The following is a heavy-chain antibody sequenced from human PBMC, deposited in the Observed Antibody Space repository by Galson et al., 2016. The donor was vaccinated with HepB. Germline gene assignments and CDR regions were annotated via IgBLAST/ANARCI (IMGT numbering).Heavy chain of an antibody. CDR2: IIPQLGPP. J-gene: IGHJ4*02. CDR3: ARSDWQQLLTTRLDD. D-gene: IGHD6-13*01. Sequence: SVKVSCKASGGTFSSSVISWVRQAPGQGLEWMGGIIPQLGPPNYAQKFQGRVTITAVEFTSTAYMELSSLTSADTAVYYCARSDWQQLLTTRLDDWGQGTLVSVSS. V-gene: IGHV1-69*13. CDR1: GGTFSSSV.